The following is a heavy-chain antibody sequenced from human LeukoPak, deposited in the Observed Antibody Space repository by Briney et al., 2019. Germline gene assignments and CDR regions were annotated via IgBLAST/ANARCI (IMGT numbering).Heavy chain of an antibody. CDR1: GYTFTSYD. Sequence: GASVKVSCKASGYTFTSYDINWVRQATGQGLEWMGWMNPNSGNTGYAQKFQGRVTMTRNTSISTAYMELSSLRSEDTAVYYCARVTIWFGDGYYYYYMDVWGKGTTVTISS. J-gene: IGHJ6*03. CDR2: MNPNSGNT. V-gene: IGHV1-8*01. D-gene: IGHD3-10*01. CDR3: ARVTIWFGDGYYYYYMDV.